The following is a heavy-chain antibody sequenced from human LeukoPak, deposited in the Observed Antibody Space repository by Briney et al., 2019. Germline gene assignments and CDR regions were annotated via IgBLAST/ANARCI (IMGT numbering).Heavy chain of an antibody. CDR3: ARWRGAQSEFVV. V-gene: IGHV3-7*01. CDR2: IKEGGRGT. CDR1: GFTFGTYA. Sequence: GGSLRLSCAASGFTFGTYAMTWVRQAPGKGLEWVAHIKEGGRGTFYVDSVKGRFTGSRDDARNTVYLQMNSLRAEDTAVYYCARWRGAQSEFVVWGQGTLVTVSS. D-gene: IGHD3-3*01. J-gene: IGHJ4*02.